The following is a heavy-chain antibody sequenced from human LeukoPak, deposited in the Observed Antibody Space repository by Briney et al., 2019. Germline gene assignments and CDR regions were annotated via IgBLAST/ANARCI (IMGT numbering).Heavy chain of an antibody. CDR3: AKDLSSGSRRAY. J-gene: IGHJ4*02. CDR1: GFTFSTYG. D-gene: IGHD6-19*01. V-gene: IGHV3-30*18. Sequence: GGTLRLSCAASGFTFSTYGMHWVRQAPGKGLEWVAVISYDGSNKYYADSVKGRFTISRDNSKNTLYLQMNSLRAEDTGVYYCAKDLSSGSRRAYWGQGTLVTVSS. CDR2: ISYDGSNK.